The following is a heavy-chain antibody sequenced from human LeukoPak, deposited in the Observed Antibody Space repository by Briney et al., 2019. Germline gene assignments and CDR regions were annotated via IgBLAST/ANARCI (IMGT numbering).Heavy chain of an antibody. Sequence: SVKVSCKASGGTFSSYAISWVRQAPGQGLEWMGRIIPIFGTANYAQKFQGRVTITADKSTSTAYMELSSLRSEDTAVYYCARDLELRGSSTYNWFDPWGQGTLVTVSS. V-gene: IGHV1-69*06. D-gene: IGHD1-26*01. CDR1: GGTFSSYA. J-gene: IGHJ5*02. CDR2: IIPIFGTA. CDR3: ARDLELRGSSTYNWFDP.